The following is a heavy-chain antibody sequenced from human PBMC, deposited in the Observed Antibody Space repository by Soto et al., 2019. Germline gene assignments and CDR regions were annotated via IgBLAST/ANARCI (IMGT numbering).Heavy chain of an antibody. CDR1: GYTFTSYG. CDR2: ISAYNGNT. V-gene: IGHV1-18*01. Sequence: ASVKVSCKASGYTFTSYGISWVRQAPGQGLEWMGWISAYNGNTNYAQKLQGRVTMTTDTSTSTAYMELRSLRSDDTALYYCAMYSSSWYGSRHFDYWGQGTLVTVS. CDR3: AMYSSSWYGSRHFDY. D-gene: IGHD6-13*01. J-gene: IGHJ4*02.